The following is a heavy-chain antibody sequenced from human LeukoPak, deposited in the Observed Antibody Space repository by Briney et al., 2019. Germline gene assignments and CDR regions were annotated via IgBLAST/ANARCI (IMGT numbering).Heavy chain of an antibody. D-gene: IGHD6-19*01. CDR3: ARGMYSSGWPIDY. CDR1: GGSFSGYY. V-gene: IGHV4-34*01. CDR2: INHSGST. Sequence: SETLSLTRAVYGGSFSGYYWSWIRQPPGKGLEWIGEINHSGSTNYNPSLKSRVTISVDTSKNQFSLKLSSVTAADTAVYYCARGMYSSGWPIDYWGQGTLVTVSS. J-gene: IGHJ4*02.